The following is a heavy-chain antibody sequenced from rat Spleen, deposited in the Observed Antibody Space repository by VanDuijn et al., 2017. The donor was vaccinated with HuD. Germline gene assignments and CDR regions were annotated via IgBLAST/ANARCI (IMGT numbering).Heavy chain of an antibody. D-gene: IGHD1-10*01. CDR1: GYSITRSYR. J-gene: IGHJ2*01. V-gene: IGHV3-3*01. CDR3: ARRTEQVYNNYFDY. Sequence: EVQLQESGPGLVKPSQSLSLTCSVTGYSITRSYRWNWIRKFPGNKLEWMGYINSVGSTNYNPSLKSRISITRDTSKNQFFLQVNSVTTEDTATYYCARRTEQVYNNYFDYGGQGVMVTVSS. CDR2: INSVGST.